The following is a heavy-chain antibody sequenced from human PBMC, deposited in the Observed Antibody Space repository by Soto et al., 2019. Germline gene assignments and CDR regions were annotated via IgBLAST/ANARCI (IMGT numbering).Heavy chain of an antibody. CDR3: ARAGYGFGLDV. J-gene: IGHJ6*01. CDR2: ISSSTDII. V-gene: IGHV3-48*02. D-gene: IGHD3-10*01. Sequence: EVPLVESGGGLAQPGGSLRLSCAASGFAFSGYSMNWVRQSPGKGLEWVSYISSSTDIIEYADSVKGRFAISRDNARNSLFLQLNSLRDEDTAVYFCARAGYGFGLDVW. CDR1: GFAFSGYS.